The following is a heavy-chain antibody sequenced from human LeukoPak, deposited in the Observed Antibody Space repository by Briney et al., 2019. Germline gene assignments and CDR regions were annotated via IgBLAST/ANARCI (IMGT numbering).Heavy chain of an antibody. J-gene: IGHJ4*02. V-gene: IGHV3-74*01. CDR1: GFTFTTYW. Sequence: GGSLRLSCVASGFTFTTYWMHWVRQAPGKGLVWVSRINGDGSNSNYADSVKGRVTIYRDNARNTLYLQMNGLRAEDTALYYCARTSPTSHFDFWGQGTLVTVSS. CDR3: ARTSPTSHFDF. D-gene: IGHD3-16*01. CDR2: INGDGSNS.